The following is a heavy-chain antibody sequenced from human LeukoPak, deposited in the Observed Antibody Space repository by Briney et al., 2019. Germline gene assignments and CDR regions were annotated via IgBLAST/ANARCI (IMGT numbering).Heavy chain of an antibody. CDR3: ARVGNWWELDY. CDR1: GGSISSGDYY. J-gene: IGHJ4*02. D-gene: IGHD2-15*01. Sequence: SETLSLTCIVSGGSISSGDYYWSWIRQPPGKGLEWIGYIYYSGSTYYNPSLKSRVTISVDTSKNQFSLKLSSVTAADTAVYYCARVGNWWELDYWGQGTLVTVSS. V-gene: IGHV4-30-4*08. CDR2: IYYSGST.